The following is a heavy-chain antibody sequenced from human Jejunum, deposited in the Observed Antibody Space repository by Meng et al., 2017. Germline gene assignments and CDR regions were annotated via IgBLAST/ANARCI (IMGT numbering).Heavy chain of an antibody. CDR3: AHRLAYSSNYNVGWFDP. J-gene: IGHJ5*02. Sequence: QITFTHLAPWLWKPSTTLTLTCTFYGFSLSTSGVVVGWIRQPPGKAIECIALIYWDDDKRYNPSLKNRLTITKVTSKNQVVLTMTNMDLVDTATYYCAHRLAYSSNYNVGWFDPWGQGTLVTVSS. V-gene: IGHV2-5*02. D-gene: IGHD6-13*01. CDR1: GFSLSTSGVV. CDR2: IYWDDDK.